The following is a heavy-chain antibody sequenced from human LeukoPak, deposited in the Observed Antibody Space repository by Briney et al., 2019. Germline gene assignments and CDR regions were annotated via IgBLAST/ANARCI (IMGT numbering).Heavy chain of an antibody. V-gene: IGHV4-30-4*01. CDR3: ARGYGYNLGTFDY. D-gene: IGHD5-24*01. Sequence: PSETLSLTCIVSVGSINNGDYYWSWIRQSPGKGLEWIGYIYFSGAAYYNPSLKSRVLISVNTSTNQFSLRVTSMTAADTAVYYCARGYGYNLGTFDYWGQGTLVTVSS. CDR2: IYFSGAA. CDR1: VGSINNGDYY. J-gene: IGHJ4*02.